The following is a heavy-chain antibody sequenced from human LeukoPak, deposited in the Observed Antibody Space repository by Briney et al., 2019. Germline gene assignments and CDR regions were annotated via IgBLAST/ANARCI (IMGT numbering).Heavy chain of an antibody. CDR1: GGSFITSNYY. CDR2: IYHSGST. J-gene: IGHJ3*02. D-gene: IGHD6-19*01. V-gene: IGHV4-39*01. Sequence: SETLSLTCTVSGGSFITSNYYWAWIRQPPGKGLEWIGSIYHSGSTYYNPSLKSRVTMSVDTSKNQFSLKLSSVTAADTAVYYCAGGYSSGWDDAFDIWGQGTMVTVSS. CDR3: AGGYSSGWDDAFDI.